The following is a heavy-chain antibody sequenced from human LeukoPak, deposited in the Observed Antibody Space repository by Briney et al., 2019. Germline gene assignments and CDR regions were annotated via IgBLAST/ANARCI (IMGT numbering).Heavy chain of an antibody. CDR3: AGDTVTTYAFDI. V-gene: IGHV1-69*13. D-gene: IGHD4-17*01. J-gene: IGHJ3*02. CDR1: GGTFSSYA. CDR2: IIPIFGTA. Sequence: SVKVSCKASGGTFSSYAISWVRQAPGQGLEWMGGIIPIFGTANYAQRFQVRVTITADESTSTAYMELSSLRSEDTAVYYCAGDTVTTYAFDIWGQGTMVTVSS.